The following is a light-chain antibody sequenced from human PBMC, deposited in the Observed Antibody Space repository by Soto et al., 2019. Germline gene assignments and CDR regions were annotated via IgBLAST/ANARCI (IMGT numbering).Light chain of an antibody. CDR2: KAS. CDR3: QHYHSYPWT. CDR1: QRISSW. J-gene: IGKJ1*01. Sequence: DIQLTQSPVSLSASVGERVTITCRASQRISSWLAWYQQKSGNAPNLLLYKASNLQTGVPSRFSGSGSGTEFTLTISGLQTEDFATYYCQHYHSYPWTFGQGTKVEI. V-gene: IGKV1-5*03.